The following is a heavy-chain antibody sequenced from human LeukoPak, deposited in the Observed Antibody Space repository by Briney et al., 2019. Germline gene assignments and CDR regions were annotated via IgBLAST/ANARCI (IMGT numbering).Heavy chain of an antibody. V-gene: IGHV3-15*01. CDR2: IKSKTDGGTT. CDR3: TTAASSSWDYDY. J-gene: IGHJ4*02. CDR1: GFTFSNAW. Sequence: GGSLRLSCAASGFTFSNAWMSWVRQAPGKGLEWVGRIKSKTDGGTTDYAAPVKGGFTISRDDSKNTLYLQMNSLKTEDTAVYYCTTAASSSWDYDYWGQGTLVTVSS. D-gene: IGHD6-13*01.